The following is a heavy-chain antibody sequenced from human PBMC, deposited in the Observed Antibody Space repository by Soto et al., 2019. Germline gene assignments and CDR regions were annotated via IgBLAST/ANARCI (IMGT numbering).Heavy chain of an antibody. CDR1: GGSFTSTNYF. Sequence: QLQESGPGLVKPSETLSLTCTVSGGSFTSTNYFWGWIRQPPGKGLEWIGYMYYNGNTFYSPSFKRRVTMSVDTSKRQFSLDLSSVTAADTAMYYCARLQIYDSRAAPTPIFHPWGLGAMVTVSS. CDR2: MYYNGNT. D-gene: IGHD3-22*01. V-gene: IGHV4-39*01. CDR3: ARLQIYDSRAAPTPIFHP. J-gene: IGHJ1*01.